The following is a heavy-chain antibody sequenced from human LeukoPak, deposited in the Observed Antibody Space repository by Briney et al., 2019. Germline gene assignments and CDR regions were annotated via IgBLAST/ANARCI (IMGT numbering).Heavy chain of an antibody. Sequence: SETLSLTCAVSGGSISSSNWWSWVRQPPGKGLEWIGEIYHSGSTNYNPSLKSRVTISVDTSKNQFSLKLSSVTAADTAVYYCARYRPSSSNYYFDYWGQGTLVTVSS. D-gene: IGHD6-13*01. CDR3: ARYRPSSSNYYFDY. V-gene: IGHV4-4*02. J-gene: IGHJ4*02. CDR1: GGSISSSNW. CDR2: IYHSGST.